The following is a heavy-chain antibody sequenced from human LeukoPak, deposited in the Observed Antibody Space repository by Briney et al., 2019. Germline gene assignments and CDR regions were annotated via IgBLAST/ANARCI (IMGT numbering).Heavy chain of an antibody. CDR2: IKRKSDGGTT. J-gene: IGHJ4*02. D-gene: IGHD6-13*01. Sequence: GGSLRLSCAASGFTFSNAWMSWVRQAPGKGLEWVGRIKRKSDGGTTDLAAPVKGRFTISRDDSKNTLYLQMNSLKAEDTAVYYCTTDRAVAAVGDFDYWGQGTLVIVSS. CDR1: GFTFSNAW. CDR3: TTDRAVAAVGDFDY. V-gene: IGHV3-15*01.